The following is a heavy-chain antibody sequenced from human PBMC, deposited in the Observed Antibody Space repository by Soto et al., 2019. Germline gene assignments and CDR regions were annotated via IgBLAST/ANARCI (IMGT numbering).Heavy chain of an antibody. CDR1: GFNFDNYG. Sequence: GGSLRLSCQASGFNFDNYGMHWVRQAPGKGLEWVAVITYDGSFQYYADSVKGRFTISRDNSKNTLSLHLNTLKPEDTAVYHCAKDRVGGTFYTPLGFWGQGTLVTVSS. CDR3: AKDRVGGTFYTPLGF. D-gene: IGHD1-7*01. J-gene: IGHJ4*02. CDR2: ITYDGSFQ. V-gene: IGHV3-30*18.